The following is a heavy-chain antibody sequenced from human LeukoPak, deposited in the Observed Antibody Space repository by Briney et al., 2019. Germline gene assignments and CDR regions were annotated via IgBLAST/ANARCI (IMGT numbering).Heavy chain of an antibody. CDR1: GGSISSYY. J-gene: IGHJ4*02. D-gene: IGHD3-9*01. Sequence: PSETLSLTCTVSGGSISSYYWGWIRQPAGGGLEWIGRIYTSGSTSYNPTVKSRVTMSVDTAKTQFYLKLSSVTAADTAVYYCARDGYDILTGYYPFDYWGQGTLVTVSS. V-gene: IGHV4-4*07. CDR3: ARDGYDILTGYYPFDY. CDR2: IYTSGST.